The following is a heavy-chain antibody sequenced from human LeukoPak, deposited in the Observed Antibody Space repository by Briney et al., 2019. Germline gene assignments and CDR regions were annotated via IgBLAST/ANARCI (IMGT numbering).Heavy chain of an antibody. CDR1: GFSFNKYG. CDR3: ASLGGGFFGEFFQRPSDY. V-gene: IGHV3-30*03. D-gene: IGHD3-10*01. J-gene: IGHJ4*01. Sequence: GGSLRLSCAASGFSFNKYGMHWVRQIAGKGLEWVALISFDGRSIYYRDSVKGRYTISRDNSRNTLYLQMDSLRAVDTAVYYCASLGGGFFGEFFQRPSDYWGQGTLVTVSS. CDR2: ISFDGRSI.